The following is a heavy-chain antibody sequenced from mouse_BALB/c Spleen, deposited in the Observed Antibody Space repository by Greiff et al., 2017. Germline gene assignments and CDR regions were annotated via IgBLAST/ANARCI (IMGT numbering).Heavy chain of an antibody. CDR2: INPSNGGT. Sequence: QVQLQQPGAELVKPGASVKLSCKASGYTFTSYYMYWVKQRPGQGLEWIGGINPSNGGTNFNEKFKSKATLTVDKSSSTAYMQLSSLTSEDSAVYYCTREGSYYDYDEGGWFAYWGQGTLVTVSA. CDR3: TREGSYYDYDEGGWFAY. D-gene: IGHD2-4*01. CDR1: GYTFTSYY. J-gene: IGHJ3*01. V-gene: IGHV1S81*02.